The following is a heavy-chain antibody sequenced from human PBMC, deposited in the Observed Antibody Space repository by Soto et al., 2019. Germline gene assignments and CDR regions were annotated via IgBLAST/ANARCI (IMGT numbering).Heavy chain of an antibody. CDR1: GFTFSSYS. Sequence: GGSLRLSCAASGFTFSSYSMNWVRQAPGKGLEWVSSISSSSSYIYYADSVKGRFTISRDNAKNSLYLQMNSLRAEDTAVYYCARVGCSSTSCAEGAFDIWGQGTMVTVSS. V-gene: IGHV3-21*01. CDR2: ISSSSSYI. CDR3: ARVGCSSTSCAEGAFDI. J-gene: IGHJ3*02. D-gene: IGHD2-2*01.